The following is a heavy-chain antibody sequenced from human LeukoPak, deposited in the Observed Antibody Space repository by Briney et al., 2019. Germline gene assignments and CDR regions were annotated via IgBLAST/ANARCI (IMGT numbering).Heavy chain of an antibody. D-gene: IGHD6-19*01. CDR2: IHYSGST. V-gene: IGHV4-61*01. J-gene: IGHJ3*02. CDR1: GGSVNSGTYY. CDR3: ARYRSGWLDDAFDI. Sequence: SETLSLTCTVSGGSVNSGTYYWSWIRQPPGKGLEWIGYIHYSGSTNYSPSLKSRVTISVDASKNQFSLKLSSVTAADTAVYYCARYRSGWLDDAFDIWGQGTMVTVSS.